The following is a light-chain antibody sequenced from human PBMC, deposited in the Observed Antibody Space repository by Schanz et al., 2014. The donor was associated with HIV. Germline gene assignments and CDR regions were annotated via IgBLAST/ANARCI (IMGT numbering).Light chain of an antibody. CDR1: SSNIGSNY. Sequence: QSVLTQSPSASGTPGQRVTISCSGSSSNIGSNYVYWYQQLPGTAPKLLIYGNTNRPSGVSNRFSASKSGNTASLTISGLQAEDEADYYCCSYAGSSTFVFGTGTKLTVL. V-gene: IGLV1-47*02. J-gene: IGLJ1*01. CDR2: GNT. CDR3: CSYAGSSTFV.